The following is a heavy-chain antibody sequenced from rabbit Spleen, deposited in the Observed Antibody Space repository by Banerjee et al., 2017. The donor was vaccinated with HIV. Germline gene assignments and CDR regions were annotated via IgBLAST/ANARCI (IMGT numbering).Heavy chain of an antibody. J-gene: IGHJ6*01. Sequence: QEQLVEYGGELVQPEGSLTLTCTASGFSFSSTYCMCRVRQAPGKGLEWIGCINTGSGSAYYASWVTSRFTISKTSSTTVTLQMTSLTAADTATYFCARDTGSSFSSYGMDLWGPGTLVTVS. CDR3: ARDTGSSFSSYGMDL. D-gene: IGHD8-1*01. CDR2: INTGSGSA. V-gene: IGHV1S45*01. CDR1: GFSFSSTYC.